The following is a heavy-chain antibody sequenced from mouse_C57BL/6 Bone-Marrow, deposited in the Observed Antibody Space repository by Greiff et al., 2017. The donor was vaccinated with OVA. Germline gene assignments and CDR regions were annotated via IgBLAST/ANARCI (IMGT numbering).Heavy chain of an antibody. CDR3: ASVGCGSSPFAY. J-gene: IGHJ3*01. Sequence: VQLQQSGPELVKPGASVKMSCKASGYTFTDYNMHWVKQSHGKSLEWIGYINPNNGGTSYNQKFKGKATLTVNKSSSTAYMELRSLTSEDSAVYYWASVGCGSSPFAYWGQGTLVTVSA. CDR2: INPNNGGT. D-gene: IGHD1-1*01. CDR1: GYTFTDYN. V-gene: IGHV1-22*01.